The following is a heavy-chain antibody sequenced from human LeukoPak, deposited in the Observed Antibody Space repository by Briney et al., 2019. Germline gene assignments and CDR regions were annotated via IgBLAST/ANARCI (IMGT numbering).Heavy chain of an antibody. CDR2: IYYSGST. Sequence: SETLSLTCTVSGGSISSSSYYWGWIRQPPGKGLEWIGSIYYSGSTYYNPSLKSRVTISVDTSKNQFSLKLSSVTAADTAVYYCASQIKYSHGYGGLDYWGQGTLVTVSS. J-gene: IGHJ4*02. V-gene: IGHV4-39*01. D-gene: IGHD5-18*01. CDR1: GGSISSSSYY. CDR3: ASQIKYSHGYGGLDY.